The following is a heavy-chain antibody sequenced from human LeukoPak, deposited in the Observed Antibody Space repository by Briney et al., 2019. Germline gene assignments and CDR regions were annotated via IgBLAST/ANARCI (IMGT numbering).Heavy chain of an antibody. D-gene: IGHD2-2*01. CDR2: IYYSGST. Sequence: PGGSLRLSCAASGFTFSSYAMSWVRQAPGKGLEWIGYIYYSGSTNYNPSLKSRVTISVDTSKNQFSLKLSSVTAADTAVYYCARVVGAFDIWGQGTMVTVSS. CDR3: ARVVGAFDI. J-gene: IGHJ3*02. V-gene: IGHV4-59*01. CDR1: GFTFSSYA.